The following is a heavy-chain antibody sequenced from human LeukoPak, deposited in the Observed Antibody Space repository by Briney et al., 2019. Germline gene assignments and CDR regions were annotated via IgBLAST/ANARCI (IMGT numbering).Heavy chain of an antibody. J-gene: IGHJ3*02. V-gene: IGHV3-64*04. CDR1: GFTFSSYA. D-gene: IGHD2-21*01. Sequence: GGSLRLSCRTSGFTFSSYAMHWVRQAPGKGLEYVSAISSSDDTTFYPDSMRGRFTISRENAKNSLYLQMNSLRAEDTAVYYCARDRGDRDGFDIWGQGTMVTVSS. CDR2: ISSSDDTT. CDR3: ARDRGDRDGFDI.